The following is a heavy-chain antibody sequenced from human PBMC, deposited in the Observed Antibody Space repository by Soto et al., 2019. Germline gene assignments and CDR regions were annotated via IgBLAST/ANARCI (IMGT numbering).Heavy chain of an antibody. J-gene: IGHJ6*02. Sequence: QITLKESGPTLVKPTQTLTLTCTFSGFSLSTSGVGVGWIRQPPGKALEWLALIYWDDDKRYSPALRSRFTITKDTSKTQVVLTMTNMYPVDTATYFCAHRTIPVYGMDHSGQGTTVTVSS. CDR1: GFSLSTSGVG. CDR3: AHRTIPVYGMDH. D-gene: IGHD3-9*01. V-gene: IGHV2-5*02. CDR2: IYWDDDK.